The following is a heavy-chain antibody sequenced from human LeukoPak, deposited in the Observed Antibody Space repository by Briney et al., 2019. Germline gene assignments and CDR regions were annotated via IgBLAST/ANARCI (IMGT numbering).Heavy chain of an antibody. CDR3: ARVGEQEYFQH. D-gene: IGHD1/OR15-1a*01. V-gene: IGHV3-21*01. Sequence: GGSLRLSCAASGFTFSSYSMNWVRQAPGKGLEWVSSVSSSSSYIYYADSVKGRFTISRDNAMNSLYLQMNSLRAEDTAVYYCARVGEQEYFQHWGQGTLVTVSS. J-gene: IGHJ1*01. CDR2: VSSSSSYI. CDR1: GFTFSSYS.